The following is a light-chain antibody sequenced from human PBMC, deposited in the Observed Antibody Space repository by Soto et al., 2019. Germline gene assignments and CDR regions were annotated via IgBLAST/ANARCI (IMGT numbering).Light chain of an antibody. CDR2: VNSDGSH. CDR3: QTWGTGIYVV. V-gene: IGLV4-69*01. J-gene: IGLJ2*01. CDR1: RGHSSYA. Sequence: QSVLTQSPSASASLGASVKLTCTLTRGHSSYAIAWHQQQPEKGPRFLMKVNSDGSHSKGDGIPDRFSGSSSGAERYLTISSLQSEDEADYYCQTWGTGIYVVFGGGTKLTVL.